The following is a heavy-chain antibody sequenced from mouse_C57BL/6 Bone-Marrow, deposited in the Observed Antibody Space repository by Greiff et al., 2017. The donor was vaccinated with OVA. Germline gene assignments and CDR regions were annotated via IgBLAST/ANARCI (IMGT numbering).Heavy chain of an antibody. J-gene: IGHJ2*01. CDR1: GYTFTSYG. CDR2: IYPRSGNT. Sequence: QVQLQQSGAELARPGASVKLSCKASGYTFTSYGISWVKQRTGQGLEWIGEIYPRSGNTYYNEKFKGKATLTADKSSSTAYMELRSLTSEDSAVYFCEGDRFDYGGQGTTLTVSS. V-gene: IGHV1-81*01. D-gene: IGHD3-3*01. CDR3: EGDRFDY.